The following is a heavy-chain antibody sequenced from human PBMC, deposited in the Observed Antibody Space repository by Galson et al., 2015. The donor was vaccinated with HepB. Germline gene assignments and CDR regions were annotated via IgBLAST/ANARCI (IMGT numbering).Heavy chain of an antibody. Sequence: SLRLPCAASGFTFSSYWMHWVRHAPGKGLVWVSRINSDGSSTSYADSVKGRFTISRDNAKNTLYLQMNSLRAEDTAVYYCARRYYYDSFDYWGQGTLVTVSS. CDR1: GFTFSSYW. D-gene: IGHD3-22*01. CDR2: INSDGSST. CDR3: ARRYYYDSFDY. J-gene: IGHJ4*02. V-gene: IGHV3-74*01.